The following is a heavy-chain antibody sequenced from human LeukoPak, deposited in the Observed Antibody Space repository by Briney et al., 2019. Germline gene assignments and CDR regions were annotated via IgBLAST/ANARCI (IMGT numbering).Heavy chain of an antibody. J-gene: IGHJ4*02. Sequence: SETLPLTCTVSGGSASSGSYYWSWIRQPPGKGLEWIGYIYYSGSTNYNPSLRSRVTISVDTSKNQFSLKLSSVTAADTAVYYCARDRALGYDSSGYALDYWGQGTLVTVSS. CDR1: GGSASSGSYY. D-gene: IGHD3-22*01. V-gene: IGHV4-61*01. CDR2: IYYSGST. CDR3: ARDRALGYDSSGYALDY.